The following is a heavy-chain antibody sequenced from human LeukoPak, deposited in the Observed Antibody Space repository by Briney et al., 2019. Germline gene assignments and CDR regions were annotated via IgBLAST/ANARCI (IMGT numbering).Heavy chain of an antibody. D-gene: IGHD3-22*01. CDR3: ARWQYVSSVYRQIDC. CDR2: IYYSGST. V-gene: IGHV4-59*01. CDR1: GGSISSNY. Sequence: PSETLSLTCTVSGGSISSNYWSWIRQPPGKGLEWIGHIYYSGSTNYNPSLKSRVTISVDTSKNQFSLKVSSVTAADTAVYYCARWQYVSSVYRQIDCWGQGTLVTVSS. J-gene: IGHJ4*02.